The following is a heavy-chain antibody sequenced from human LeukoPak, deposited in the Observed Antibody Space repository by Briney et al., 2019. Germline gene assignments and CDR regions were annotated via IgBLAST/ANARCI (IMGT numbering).Heavy chain of an antibody. D-gene: IGHD1-20*01. J-gene: IGHJ6*03. CDR2: IYSSGNT. CDR1: GGSISSYY. Sequence: SETLSLTCTVSGGSISSYYWSWIRQPAGKGLEWIGRIYSSGNTNYNPSLKSRVSMSVDTSKNQFSLSLSSVTAADTAVYYCARAVGYDWNEHYYYYYYMDVWGTGTTVTVSS. V-gene: IGHV4-4*07. CDR3: ARAVGYDWNEHYYYYYYMDV.